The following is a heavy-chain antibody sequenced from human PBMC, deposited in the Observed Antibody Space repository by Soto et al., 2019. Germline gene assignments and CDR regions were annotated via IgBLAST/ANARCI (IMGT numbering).Heavy chain of an antibody. CDR1: GYTFTSHD. V-gene: IGHV1-8*01. CDR2: MNPNSGHT. J-gene: IGHJ4*02. CDR3: ASDMSTT. Sequence: QVQLVQSGAEVKKPGASVKVSCKASGYTFTSHDINWMQQTTGQGLEWMGWMNPNSGHTNYAQKFLGRVTMTMDTSISTAYMELTNLRSEDTAIYYCASDMSTTWGQGTLVTVSS. D-gene: IGHD3-16*01.